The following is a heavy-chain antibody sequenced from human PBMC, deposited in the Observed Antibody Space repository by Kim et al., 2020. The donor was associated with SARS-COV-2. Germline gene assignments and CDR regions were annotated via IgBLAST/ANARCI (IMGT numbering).Heavy chain of an antibody. J-gene: IGHJ5*02. D-gene: IGHD1-7*01. V-gene: IGHV3-21*01. Sequence: GGSLRLSCAASGFNFSTYAMNWVRQAPGKGLEWVASISTASIYLCYGDSVKGRFTISRDNAKNSLYLEMNSLRVEDTAVYYCARDGNTETTTGDWFDPWGQGTLVTVSS. CDR3: ARDGNTETTTGDWFDP. CDR1: GFNFSTYA. CDR2: ISTASIYL.